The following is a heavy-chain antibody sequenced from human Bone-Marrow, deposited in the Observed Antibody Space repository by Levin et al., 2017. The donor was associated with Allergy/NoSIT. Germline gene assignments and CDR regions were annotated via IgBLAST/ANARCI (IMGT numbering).Heavy chain of an antibody. CDR2: IPFDDSDK. V-gene: IGHV3-30*02. CDR3: ARAATSRGEYSGYDYDAFDI. J-gene: IGHJ3*02. Sequence: GGSLRLSCAASGFTFSNFGMHWVRQAPGKGLEWLASIPFDDSDKYYAESVKGRFTISGDNSKNTVSLHMDSLRAEDTAVYYCARAATSRGEYSGYDYDAFDIWGQGTMVTVS. CDR1: GFTFSNFG. D-gene: IGHD5-12*01.